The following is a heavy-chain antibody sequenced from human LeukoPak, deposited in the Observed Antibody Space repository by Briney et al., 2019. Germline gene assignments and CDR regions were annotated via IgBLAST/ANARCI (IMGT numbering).Heavy chain of an antibody. CDR1: GGSFSGYY. CDR3: ARESCSGWYAFDY. J-gene: IGHJ4*02. Sequence: PSETLSLTCAVYGGSFSGYYWSWIRQPPGKGLEWIGEINHSGSTNYNPSLKSRVTISVDTSKNQFSLKLSSVTAADTAVYYCARESCSGWYAFDYWGQGTLVTVSS. CDR2: INHSGST. D-gene: IGHD6-19*01. V-gene: IGHV4-34*01.